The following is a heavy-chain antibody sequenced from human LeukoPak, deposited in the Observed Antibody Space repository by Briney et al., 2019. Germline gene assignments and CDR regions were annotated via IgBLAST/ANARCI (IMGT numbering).Heavy chain of an antibody. D-gene: IGHD1-26*01. V-gene: IGHV4-4*07. CDR2: IYTSGST. CDR3: AGPTEWELLNAFDI. Sequence: SETLSLTCTVSGGSISSYYWSWIRQPAGKGLGWIGRIYTSGSTNYNPSLKSRVTMSVDTSKNQFSLKLSSVTAADTAVYYCAGPTEWELLNAFDIRGQGTMVTVSS. J-gene: IGHJ3*02. CDR1: GGSISSYY.